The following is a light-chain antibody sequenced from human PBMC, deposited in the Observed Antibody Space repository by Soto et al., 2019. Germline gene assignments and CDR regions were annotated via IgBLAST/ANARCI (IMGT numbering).Light chain of an antibody. J-gene: IGKJ4*02. CDR1: RIVSTN. Sequence: DIILKQSPAIVSVSPGERATLSCRASRIVSTNVAWYQHRHAQAPRLLIYGASTRVTDIPPRFSGSGSGTEFTLTIKYLKYEDFGVYYCQQYDKTVPPFTVGGGTKVEI. V-gene: IGKV3-15*01. CDR3: QQYDKTVPPFT. CDR2: GAS.